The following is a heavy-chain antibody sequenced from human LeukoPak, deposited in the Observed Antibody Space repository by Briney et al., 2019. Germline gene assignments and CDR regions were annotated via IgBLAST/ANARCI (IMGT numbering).Heavy chain of an antibody. Sequence: GEALKISCSGHSFTDYWIGWVRQMPGTGQEWMALIKFANSDTRYSPSFQGQVVVSVDRSINTAYLQWTSLDASDTAMYYCARRVSETGSPLDMWGQGTMVSVSS. CDR3: ARRVSETGSPLDM. CDR1: HSFTDYW. J-gene: IGHJ3*02. CDR2: IKFANSDT. V-gene: IGHV5-51*01. D-gene: IGHD3-10*01.